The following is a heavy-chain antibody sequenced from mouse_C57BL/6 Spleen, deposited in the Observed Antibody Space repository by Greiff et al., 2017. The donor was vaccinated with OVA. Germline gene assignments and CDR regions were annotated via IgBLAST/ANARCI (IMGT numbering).Heavy chain of an antibody. V-gene: IGHV1-39*01. Sequence: EVQLQESGPELVKPGASVKISCKASGYSFTDYNMNWVKQSNGKSLEWIGVINPNYGTTSYNQKFKGKATLTVDQSSSTAYMQLNSLTSEDSAVYYCARNSNYEDYYAMDYWGQGTSVTVSS. CDR1: GYSFTDYN. CDR2: INPNYGTT. CDR3: ARNSNYEDYYAMDY. J-gene: IGHJ4*01. D-gene: IGHD2-5*01.